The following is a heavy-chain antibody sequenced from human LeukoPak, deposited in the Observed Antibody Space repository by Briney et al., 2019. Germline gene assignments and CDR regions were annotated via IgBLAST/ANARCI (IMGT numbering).Heavy chain of an antibody. CDR1: GFTFSHYW. Sequence: PGGSLRPSCAASGFTFSHYWMSWIRQAPGKGLKWAAHINEDGSDKYYVDSVKGRFTISRDNAKNSLYLQMNSLRAEDTAVYYCVSWAGKYYETSDYSLAPSNSWGQGTLVTVSS. J-gene: IGHJ4*02. V-gene: IGHV3-7*01. D-gene: IGHD3-22*01. CDR3: VSWAGKYYETSDYSLAPSNS. CDR2: INEDGSDK.